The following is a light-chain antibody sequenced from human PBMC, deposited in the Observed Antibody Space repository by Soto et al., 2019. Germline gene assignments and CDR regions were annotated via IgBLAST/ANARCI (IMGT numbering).Light chain of an antibody. CDR2: GAS. V-gene: IGKV3-15*01. CDR3: QQYNNCPYT. Sequence: EILMTQSPATLAVSPGERAALSCMASQSVSSNFAWYQQKPGQAPRLLLYGASSRATGTPARFSGSGSGTEFTLTISSLQSEDFAVYYCQQYNNCPYTFGLGTKLEMK. J-gene: IGKJ2*01. CDR1: QSVSSN.